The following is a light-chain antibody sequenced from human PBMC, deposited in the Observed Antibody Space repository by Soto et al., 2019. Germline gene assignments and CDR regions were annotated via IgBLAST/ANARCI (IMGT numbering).Light chain of an antibody. Sequence: EIVLTQSPGTLSLSPGERATLSCRASQSVSSNYLAWYQQKPGQAPRLLINGASSRATGIPDRFSGSGSGTDFTLTISRLEPEDFAVYYCQQYGSSPDFGGGTKVEIK. CDR2: GAS. CDR1: QSVSSNY. V-gene: IGKV3-20*01. CDR3: QQYGSSPD. J-gene: IGKJ4*01.